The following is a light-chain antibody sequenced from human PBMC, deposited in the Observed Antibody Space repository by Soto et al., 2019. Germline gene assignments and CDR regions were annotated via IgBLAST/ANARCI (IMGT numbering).Light chain of an antibody. V-gene: IGKV1-5*03. Sequence: DIQMTQSPSTLSASVGYRVTIPCRASQSISSWLAWYQQKPGKAPKLLTYKASTLDSGVPSRFNGSGSGTEFTLTSSSLHPVECAIYYCQQYNISPTFGQGTKVEIK. CDR2: KAS. CDR1: QSISSW. CDR3: QQYNISPT. J-gene: IGKJ1*01.